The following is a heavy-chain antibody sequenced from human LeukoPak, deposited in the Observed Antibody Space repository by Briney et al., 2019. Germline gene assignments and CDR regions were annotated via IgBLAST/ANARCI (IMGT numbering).Heavy chain of an antibody. CDR1: GYRFTSYW. CDR3: ARHGKNYYDSSGDGDY. D-gene: IGHD3-22*01. V-gene: IGHV5-51*01. Sequence: GESLNISCKGSGYRFTSYWIGWVCQMPGKGLEWMGIIYHVDSDTRYRPSFQGQVTISADKSISTAYLEWSSLKAADTAMYYCARHGKNYYDSSGDGDYWGQGTLVTVSS. CDR2: IYHVDSDT. J-gene: IGHJ4*02.